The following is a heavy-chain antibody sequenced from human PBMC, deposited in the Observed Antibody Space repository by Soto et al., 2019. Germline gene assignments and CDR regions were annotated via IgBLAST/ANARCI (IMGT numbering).Heavy chain of an antibody. Sequence: SETLSLTCAVYGGSFSGYYWSWIRQPPGKGLEWIGEINHSGSTNYNPSLKSRVTISVDTSKNQFSLKLSSVTAADTAVYYCARALEIYYYYYMDFWGKGTTVTVSS. CDR3: ARALEIYYYYYMDF. CDR2: INHSGST. CDR1: GGSFSGYY. J-gene: IGHJ6*03. V-gene: IGHV4-34*01.